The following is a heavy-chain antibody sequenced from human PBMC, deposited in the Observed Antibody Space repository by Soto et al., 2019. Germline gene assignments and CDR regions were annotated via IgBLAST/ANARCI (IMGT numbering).Heavy chain of an antibody. CDR1: GGSICSYY. CDR2: IYYSGST. Sequence: SETLSITCTVCGGSICSYYWSWIRQPPGKGLEWIGYIYYSGSTNYNPSLKSRVTISVDTSKNQFSLKLSSVTAADTAVYYCARTSPFTFFDYWGQGTLVTVSS. J-gene: IGHJ4*02. V-gene: IGHV4-59*01. CDR3: ARTSPFTFFDY.